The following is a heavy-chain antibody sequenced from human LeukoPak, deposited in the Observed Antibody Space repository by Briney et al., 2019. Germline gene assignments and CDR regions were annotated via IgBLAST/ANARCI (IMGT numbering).Heavy chain of an antibody. CDR2: INHSGST. J-gene: IGHJ4*02. Sequence: SETLSLTCAVYGGSFSGYYWSWIRQPPGKGLEWIGEINHSGSTSYNPSLKSRVTISVDTSKNQFSLKLSSVTAADTAVYYCAREDRSGSYYKVLDYWGQGTLVTVSS. D-gene: IGHD3-10*01. CDR1: GGSFSGYY. CDR3: AREDRSGSYYKVLDY. V-gene: IGHV4-34*01.